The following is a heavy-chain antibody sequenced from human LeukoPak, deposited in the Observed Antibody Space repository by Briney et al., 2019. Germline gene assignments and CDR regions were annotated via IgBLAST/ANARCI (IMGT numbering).Heavy chain of an antibody. CDR3: ARDIRSSSPTDYYYYYMDV. J-gene: IGHJ6*03. CDR1: GFTVSSNY. Sequence: GGSLRLSCAASGFTVSSNYMSWVRQAPGKGLEWVSVIYSGGSTYYADSVKGRFTISRDNSKNTLYLQMNSLRAEDTAVYYCARDIRSSSPTDYYYYYMDVWGKGTTVTVSS. V-gene: IGHV3-53*01. D-gene: IGHD6-6*01. CDR2: IYSGGST.